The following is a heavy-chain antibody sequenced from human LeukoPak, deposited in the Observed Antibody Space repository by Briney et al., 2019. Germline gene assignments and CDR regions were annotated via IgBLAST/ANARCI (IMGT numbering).Heavy chain of an antibody. Sequence: GGSLRLSCAASGFTFSTYEMNWVRQAPGKGLEWVSYISSSASTIYYADYVEGRFTISRDNAKNSLYLHMNSLRAEDTAVYYCARGGWNYVFNSWGQGTLVTVSS. D-gene: IGHD1-7*01. CDR3: ARGGWNYVFNS. V-gene: IGHV3-48*03. J-gene: IGHJ4*02. CDR1: GFTFSTYE. CDR2: ISSSASTI.